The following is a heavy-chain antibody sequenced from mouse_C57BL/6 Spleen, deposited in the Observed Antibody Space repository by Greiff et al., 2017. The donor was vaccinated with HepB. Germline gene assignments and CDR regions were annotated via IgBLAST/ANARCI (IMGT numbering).Heavy chain of an antibody. CDR2: INPSTGGT. CDR1: GYSFTGYY. D-gene: IGHD4-1*01. Sequence: EVQLQQSGPELVKPGASVKISCKASGYSFTGYYMNWVKQSPEKSLEWIGEINPSTGGTTYNQKFKAKATLTVDKSSSTAYMQLKSLTSEDSAVYYCARDWDRGAYWGQGTLVTVSA. J-gene: IGHJ3*01. V-gene: IGHV1-42*01. CDR3: ARDWDRGAY.